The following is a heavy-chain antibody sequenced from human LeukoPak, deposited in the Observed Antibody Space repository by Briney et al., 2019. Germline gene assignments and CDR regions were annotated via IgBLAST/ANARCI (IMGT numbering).Heavy chain of an antibody. D-gene: IGHD6-13*01. CDR3: AKAYSSSWFLTYNWFDP. Sequence: GGSLRLSCAASGFTFSSYAMSWVRQAPGKGLEWVSVISGSGGSTYYADSVKGRFTISRDNSKNTLYLQMNSLRAEDTAVYYCAKAYSSSWFLTYNWFDPWGQGTLVTVSS. CDR1: GFTFSSYA. CDR2: ISGSGGST. V-gene: IGHV3-23*01. J-gene: IGHJ5*02.